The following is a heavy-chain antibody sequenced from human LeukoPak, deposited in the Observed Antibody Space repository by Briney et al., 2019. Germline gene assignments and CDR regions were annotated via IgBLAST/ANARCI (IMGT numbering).Heavy chain of an antibody. CDR1: GGSISTYY. Sequence: SETLSLTCTLSGGSISTYYWSWIRQPPGKGLEWIGYIYHSGSTNYNPSLKSRVTISVDTSKNQFSLKLSSVTAADTAVYYCARQEGAIVVVVHAFDIWGQGTMVTVSS. CDR2: IYHSGST. CDR3: ARQEGAIVVVVHAFDI. J-gene: IGHJ3*02. V-gene: IGHV4-59*08. D-gene: IGHD2-15*01.